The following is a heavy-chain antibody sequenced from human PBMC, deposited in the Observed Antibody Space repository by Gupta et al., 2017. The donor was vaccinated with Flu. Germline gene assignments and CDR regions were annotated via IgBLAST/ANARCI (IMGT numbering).Heavy chain of an antibody. Sequence: EVRLVESGGGLVKPGGSLRLSCVASGFHFNNAWMSWVRQAPGKGLEWVGRIKRKTDVGTTDYAAPLKGRFTISRDDSKNTLYLQLDSLKTEDTAVYYCATVGGRSSTSCHYWGQGTQVTVSS. J-gene: IGHJ4*02. CDR1: GFHFNNAW. CDR2: IKRKTDVGTT. V-gene: IGHV3-15*01. D-gene: IGHD2-2*01. CDR3: ATVGGRSSTSCHY.